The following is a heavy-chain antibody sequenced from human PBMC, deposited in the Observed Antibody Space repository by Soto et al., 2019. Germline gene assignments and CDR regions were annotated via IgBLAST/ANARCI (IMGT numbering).Heavy chain of an antibody. D-gene: IGHD1-26*01. Sequence: EVQLLESGGGLVQPGGSLRLSCTASGFTFSSYAMSWVRQAPGKGLEWVSAISGSGGSTYYADSVKGRFTISRDNSKNTLYLQMNSLRAEDTAVYYCAKDWGITSGSYYVYWYFDLWGRGTLVTVSS. J-gene: IGHJ2*01. V-gene: IGHV3-23*01. CDR1: GFTFSSYA. CDR2: ISGSGGST. CDR3: AKDWGITSGSYYVYWYFDL.